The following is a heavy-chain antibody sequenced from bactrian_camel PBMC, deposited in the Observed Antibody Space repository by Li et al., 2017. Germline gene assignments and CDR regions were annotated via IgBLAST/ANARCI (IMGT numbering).Heavy chain of an antibody. Sequence: LVESGGGSVQTGGSLTLSCTASGPRNRRYCMGWFRQDPGKQRERVAAVHTLSDNTFYTDAVKGRFTISHDNAKRTLYLQMNSLKPEDTAMYYCVADCEFRYGHFDFDVGSRGQGTQVTVS. CDR1: GPRNRRYC. J-gene: IGHJ4*01. D-gene: IGHD2*01. V-gene: IGHV3S28*01. CDR3: VADCEFRYGHFDFDVGS. CDR2: VHTLSDNT.